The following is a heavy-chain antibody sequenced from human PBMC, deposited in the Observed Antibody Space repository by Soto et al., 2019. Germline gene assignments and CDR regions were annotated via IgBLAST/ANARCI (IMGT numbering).Heavy chain of an antibody. CDR1: GGSISSYY. CDR3: ARQLPRHYGGNLYYFDY. J-gene: IGHJ4*02. V-gene: IGHV4-59*08. D-gene: IGHD4-17*01. Sequence: SETLSLTCTVSGGSISSYYWSWIRQPPGKGLEWIGYIYYSGSTNYNPSLKSRVTISVDTSKNQFSLKLSSVTAADTAVYYCARQLPRHYGGNLYYFDYWGQGTLVTVSS. CDR2: IYYSGST.